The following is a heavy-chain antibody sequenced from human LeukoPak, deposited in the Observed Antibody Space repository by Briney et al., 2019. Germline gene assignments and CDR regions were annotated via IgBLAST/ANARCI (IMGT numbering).Heavy chain of an antibody. CDR3: ATYSGAHHKTFDD. CDR2: IKQDESEK. D-gene: IGHD1-26*01. CDR1: GFSVSRYW. J-gene: IGHJ4*02. Sequence: GGSLRLSCAASGFSVSRYWMSWVRQAPGEGLEGVANIKQDESEKDYVDSVRGRFTISRDNAKNSLYLQMNSLRAEDTALYYCATYSGAHHKTFDDWGQGTLVTVSS. V-gene: IGHV3-7*03.